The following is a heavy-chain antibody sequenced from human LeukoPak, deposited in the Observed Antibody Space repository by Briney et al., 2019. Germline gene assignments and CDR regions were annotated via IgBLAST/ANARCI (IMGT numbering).Heavy chain of an antibody. J-gene: IGHJ4*02. D-gene: IGHD3-10*01. V-gene: IGHV3-7*01. CDR2: IKQDGSEK. CDR1: GFTFSSYW. Sequence: GGSLRLSCAASGFTFSSYWMSWIRQAPEKGLEWVANIKQDGSEKYYVDSVKGRFTISRDNAKNSLYLQMNSLRAEDTAVYYCARVGSGSYYTFSYFDYWGQGTLVTVSA. CDR3: ARVGSGSYYTFSYFDY.